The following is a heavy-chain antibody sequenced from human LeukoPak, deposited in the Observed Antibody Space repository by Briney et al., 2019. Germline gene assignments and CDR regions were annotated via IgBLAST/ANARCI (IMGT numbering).Heavy chain of an antibody. CDR1: GFTFGNYA. CDR3: ARDLTPGAPDYFDS. J-gene: IGHJ4*02. CDR2: IAHDETNR. Sequence: PGLSLTLSCATSGFTFGNYAMHWVRQAPGKGLEWVAVIAHDETNRFYADSVRGRFTISRDNPMNTLYLRMDSLRPEDTAVYFCARDLTPGAPDYFDSWGQGTLVTVSS. D-gene: IGHD2-2*01. V-gene: IGHV3-30*04.